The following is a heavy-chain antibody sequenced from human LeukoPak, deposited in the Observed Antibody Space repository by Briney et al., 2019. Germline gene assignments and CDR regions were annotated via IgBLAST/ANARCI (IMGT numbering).Heavy chain of an antibody. J-gene: IGHJ4*02. CDR1: GFTFSSYG. V-gene: IGHV3-30*02. CDR3: AKDWGSSGYYPYYFDY. CDR2: IRYDGSNK. D-gene: IGHD3-22*01. Sequence: PGGSLRLSCAASGFTFSSYGMHWVRQAPGKGLEWVAFIRYDGSNKYYADSVKGRFTISRDNSKNTLYLQMNSLRAEDTAVYYCAKDWGSSGYYPYYFDYWGQGTLVTVSS.